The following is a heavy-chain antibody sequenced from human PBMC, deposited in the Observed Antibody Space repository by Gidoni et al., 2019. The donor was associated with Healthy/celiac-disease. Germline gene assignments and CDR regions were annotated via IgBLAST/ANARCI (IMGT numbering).Heavy chain of an antibody. J-gene: IGHJ3*02. V-gene: IGHV3-9*01. CDR2: ISWNSGSI. D-gene: IGHD6-6*01. CDR1: GFPFDDYA. Sequence: EVQLVESGGGLVQPGRSLRLSCAASGFPFDDYAMHWVRQAPGKGLEWVSGISWNSGSIGYADSVKGRFTISRDNAKNSLYLQMNSLRAEDTALYYCAKDSSSSGGAFDIWGQGTMVTVSS. CDR3: AKDSSSSGGAFDI.